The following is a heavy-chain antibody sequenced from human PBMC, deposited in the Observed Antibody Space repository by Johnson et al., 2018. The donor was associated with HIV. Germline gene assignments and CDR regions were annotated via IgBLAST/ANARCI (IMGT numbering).Heavy chain of an antibody. D-gene: IGHD6-13*01. J-gene: IGHJ3*02. CDR1: GFTVSSNY. CDR3: ARECSSTRWTYGFDI. CDR2: LNWHGGRA. Sequence: VQLVESGGGLIQPGGSLRLSCAASGFTVSSNYMSWVRQPPGKGLESVSGLNWHGGRAGYADSVQGRFTISRDHSKNTLSLQMNSLRAEDTAVSYCARECSSTRWTYGFDIWGQGTMVTVSS. V-gene: IGHV3-53*01.